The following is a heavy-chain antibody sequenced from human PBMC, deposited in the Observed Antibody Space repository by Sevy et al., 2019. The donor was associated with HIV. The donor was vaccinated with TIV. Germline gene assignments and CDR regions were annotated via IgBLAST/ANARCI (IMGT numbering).Heavy chain of an antibody. CDR1: GGSISSYY. Sequence: SETLSLTCTVSGGSISSYYWSWIRQPPGKGLEWIGYIYYSGSTNYNPSLESRVTISVDTSKNQFSLKLSSVTAADTAVYYCARVPGSSKAFFDPWGQGTLVTVSS. D-gene: IGHD3-10*01. CDR3: ARVPGSSKAFFDP. J-gene: IGHJ5*02. CDR2: IYYSGST. V-gene: IGHV4-59*01.